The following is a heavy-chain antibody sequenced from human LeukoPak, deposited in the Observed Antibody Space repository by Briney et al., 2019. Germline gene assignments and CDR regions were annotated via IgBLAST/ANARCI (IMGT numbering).Heavy chain of an antibody. CDR2: INPNSGGT. V-gene: IGHV1-2*02. D-gene: IGHD2-15*01. Sequence: ASVNVSCKASGYTFTGYYTHWVRQAPGQGLEWMGWINPNSGGTNYAQKFQGRVTMTRDTSISTAYMELSRLRSDDTAVYYCARGARGYCSGGSCYGFDYWGQGTLVTVSS. CDR1: GYTFTGYY. CDR3: ARGARGYCSGGSCYGFDY. J-gene: IGHJ4*02.